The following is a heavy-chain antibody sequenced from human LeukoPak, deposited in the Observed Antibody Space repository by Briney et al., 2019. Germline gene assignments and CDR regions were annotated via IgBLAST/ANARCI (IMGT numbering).Heavy chain of an antibody. CDR1: GGSISSYY. CDR3: AREDSSGYPY. CDR2: IYYSGST. V-gene: IGHV4-59*01. Sequence: PSETLSLTCTVSGGSISSYYWSWIRQPPGKGLEWIGYIYYSGSTNYNPSLKSRVTISVDTSKNQFSLKLSSVSAADTAVYYCAREDSSGYPYWGQGTLVTVSS. D-gene: IGHD3-22*01. J-gene: IGHJ4*02.